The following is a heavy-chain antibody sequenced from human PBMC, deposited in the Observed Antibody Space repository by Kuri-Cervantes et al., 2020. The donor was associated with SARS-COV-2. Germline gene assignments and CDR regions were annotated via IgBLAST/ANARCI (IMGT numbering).Heavy chain of an antibody. Sequence: GESLKISCAASGFTVSSNYMSWVRQAPGKGLEWVASIDSSSYYIYHADSVKGRLTISSDNAKTSLYLQMNSLKLEDTAVYYCAGAEGGELGEAFDYWGQGALVTDSS. CDR2: IDSSSYYI. CDR3: AGAEGGELGEAFDY. J-gene: IGHJ4*02. CDR1: GFTVSSNY. V-gene: IGHV3-21*01. D-gene: IGHD7-27*01.